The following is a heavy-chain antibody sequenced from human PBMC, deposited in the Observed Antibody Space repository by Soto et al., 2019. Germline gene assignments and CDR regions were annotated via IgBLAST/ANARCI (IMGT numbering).Heavy chain of an antibody. CDR2: ISYDGSNK. Sequence: ESGGGVVQPGRSLRLSCAASGFTFSSYAMHWVRQAPGKGLEWVAVISYDGSNKYYADSVKGRFTISRDNSKNTLYLQMNSLRAEDTAVYYCARDLETYYDSSGYHLDYWGQGTLVTVSS. D-gene: IGHD3-22*01. CDR1: GFTFSSYA. J-gene: IGHJ4*02. CDR3: ARDLETYYDSSGYHLDY. V-gene: IGHV3-30-3*01.